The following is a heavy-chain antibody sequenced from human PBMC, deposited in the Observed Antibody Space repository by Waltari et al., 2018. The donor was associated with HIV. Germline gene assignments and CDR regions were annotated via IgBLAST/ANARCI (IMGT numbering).Heavy chain of an antibody. CDR2: IYYSGSA. D-gene: IGHD3-10*01. V-gene: IGHV4-39*01. CDR1: GGSLSSSNYY. CDR3: ARHSLVHSYGMDV. J-gene: IGHJ6*02. Sequence: QLQLQESGPGLVKPSETLSLTCTVSGGSLSSSNYYWGWIRQPPGKGLEWIGIIYYSGSAYYNPSLKSRVTISVDTSKNQFSLKLSSVTAADTAVYYCARHSLVHSYGMDVWGQGTTVTVSS.